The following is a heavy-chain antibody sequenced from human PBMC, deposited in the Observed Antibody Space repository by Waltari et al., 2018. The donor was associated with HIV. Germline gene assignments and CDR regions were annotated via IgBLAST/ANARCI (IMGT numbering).Heavy chain of an antibody. Sequence: QVQLVQSGAEVKKPGYSVKVSCKASGGTLSSYAISWVRQAPGQGLEWMGAIIPIFGTANYAQKFQGRVTITADESTSTAYMELSSLRSEDTAVYYCARGEGELWFGELGSWGQGTLVTVSS. D-gene: IGHD3-10*01. CDR2: IIPIFGTA. J-gene: IGHJ4*02. CDR1: GGTLSSYA. CDR3: ARGEGELWFGELGS. V-gene: IGHV1-69*01.